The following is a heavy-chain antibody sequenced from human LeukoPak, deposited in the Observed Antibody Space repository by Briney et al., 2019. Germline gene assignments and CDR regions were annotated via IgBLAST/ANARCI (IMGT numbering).Heavy chain of an antibody. CDR3: AREGGGYSYGYGPELDY. CDR2: ISSSGSTI. J-gene: IGHJ4*02. V-gene: IGHV3-48*03. CDR1: GLTFSSYE. D-gene: IGHD5-18*01. Sequence: GGSLRLSCAASGLTFSSYEMNWVRQAPGKGLEWVSYISSSGSTIYYADSVKGRFTISRDNAKNSLYLQINSLRAEDTAVYYCAREGGGYSYGYGPELDYWGQGTLVTVSS.